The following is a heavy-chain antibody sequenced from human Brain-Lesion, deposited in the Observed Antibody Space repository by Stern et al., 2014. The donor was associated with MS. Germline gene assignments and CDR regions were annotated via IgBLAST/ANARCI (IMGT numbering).Heavy chain of an antibody. Sequence: VQLVESDPGLVKPSETLSLTCTVSGGSISSSTYYWAWIRQPPGKGLEWIGNIYYSGFTYHNPSLKSRVTISVDMAKNQFSLKLSSVTAADTAIYYCARHDSVPRPSQLYSARDRGPGYFDYWGQGTLVTVSS. J-gene: IGHJ4*02. V-gene: IGHV4-39*01. CDR2: IYYSGFT. CDR1: GGSISSSTYY. CDR3: ARHDSVPRPSQLYSARDRGPGYFDY. D-gene: IGHD1-26*01.